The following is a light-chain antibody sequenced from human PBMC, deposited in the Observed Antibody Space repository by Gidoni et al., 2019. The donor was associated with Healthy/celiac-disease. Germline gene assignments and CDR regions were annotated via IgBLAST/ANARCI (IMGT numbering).Light chain of an antibody. V-gene: IGKV1-5*03. CDR1: QSVSTW. CDR3: QEYDTYWT. Sequence: DIQMSPSPSTLSASVGDRVTITCRASQSVSTWLAWYQQKPGTAPKVLIYKASSLESGVPSRFSGSGSGTEFTLTISSLQPDDFATYYCQEYDTYWTFGQGTKVEIK. CDR2: KAS. J-gene: IGKJ1*01.